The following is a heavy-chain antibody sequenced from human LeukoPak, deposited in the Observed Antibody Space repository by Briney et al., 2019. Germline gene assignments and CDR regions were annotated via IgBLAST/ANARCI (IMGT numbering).Heavy chain of an antibody. Sequence: GGSLRLSCAASGFTFSDYYMSWIRQAPGKGLEWVSYISSSSSYTNYADSVKGRFTISRDNAKNSLYLQMNSLRAEDSAVYYCARDLGSSWLGYFDYWGQGTLVTVSS. V-gene: IGHV3-11*06. J-gene: IGHJ4*02. D-gene: IGHD6-13*01. CDR2: ISSSSSYT. CDR3: ARDLGSSWLGYFDY. CDR1: GFTFSDYY.